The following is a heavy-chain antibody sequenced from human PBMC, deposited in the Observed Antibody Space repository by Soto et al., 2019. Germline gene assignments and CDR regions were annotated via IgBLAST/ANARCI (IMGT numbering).Heavy chain of an antibody. CDR1: GYSFTSYW. CDR2: IDPSDSYT. CDR3: ARVHYYYYGMDV. J-gene: IGHJ6*02. Sequence: PGESLKISCKGSGYSFTSYWISWVRQMPGKGLEWMGRIDPSDSYTNYSPSFQGHVTISADKSISIAYLQWSSLKASDTAMYYCARVHYYYYGMDVWGQGTTVTVSS. D-gene: IGHD3-10*01. V-gene: IGHV5-10-1*01.